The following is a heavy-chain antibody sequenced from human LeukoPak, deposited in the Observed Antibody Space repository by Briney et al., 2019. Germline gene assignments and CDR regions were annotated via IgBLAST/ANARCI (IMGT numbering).Heavy chain of an antibody. V-gene: IGHV3-9*01. D-gene: IGHD4-23*01. CDR1: GFTFDDNA. CDR3: AKDIGGTLSEASDI. Sequence: GGSLRLSCAASGFTFDDNAMHWVRQAPGKGLEWVSGISWNSGTTGYADSVKGRFTISRDNAKNSLHLQMNSLRDEDTALYYCAKDIGGTLSEASDIWGQGTMVTVSS. CDR2: ISWNSGTT. J-gene: IGHJ3*02.